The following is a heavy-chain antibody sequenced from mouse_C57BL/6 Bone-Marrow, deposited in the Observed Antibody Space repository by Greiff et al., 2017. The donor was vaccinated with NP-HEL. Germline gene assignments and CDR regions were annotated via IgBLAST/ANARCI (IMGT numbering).Heavy chain of an antibody. J-gene: IGHJ1*03. V-gene: IGHV1-62-2*01. CDR3: ARHGDYFGSSYGYFDV. CDR2: FYPGSGSL. Sequence: QVQLQQSGAELVKPGASVKLSCKASGYTFTEYTIHWVKQRSGQGLEWIGWFYPGSGSLKYNEKFKDKATLTADKSSSTAYMVLSRLTSEDSAVYFCARHGDYFGSSYGYFDVWGTGTTGTVSS. CDR1: GYTFTEYT. D-gene: IGHD1-1*01.